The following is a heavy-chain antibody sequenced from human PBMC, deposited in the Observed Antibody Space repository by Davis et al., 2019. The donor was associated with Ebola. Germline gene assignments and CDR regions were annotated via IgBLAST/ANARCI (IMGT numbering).Heavy chain of an antibody. J-gene: IGHJ3*02. CDR1: GYTFIGYY. CDR3: ARGGSSSRWTFNI. V-gene: IGHV1-2*02. D-gene: IGHD6-13*01. Sequence: ASVKVSCKASGYTFIGYYIHWVRHAPGQGLEWMGWINPHGGGTIYAQRFQDRVNMTRDMSISTAYMDLSGLRSDDTAVYYCARGGSSSRWTFNIWGQGTMVTVPS. CDR2: INPHGGGT.